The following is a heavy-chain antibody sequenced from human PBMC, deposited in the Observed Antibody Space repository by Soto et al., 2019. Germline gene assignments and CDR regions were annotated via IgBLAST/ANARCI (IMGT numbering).Heavy chain of an antibody. V-gene: IGHV3-33*01. Sequence: PGGSLRLSCAASGFTFSSYGMHWVRQAPGKGLEWVAVIWYDGSNKYYADYVKGRFTISRDNSKNTLYLQMNSLRAEDTAVYYCARVAGYGEPGDYYYYYYMDVWGKGTTVTVSS. CDR3: ARVAGYGEPGDYYYYYYMDV. CDR2: IWYDGSNK. D-gene: IGHD4-17*01. J-gene: IGHJ6*03. CDR1: GFTFSSYG.